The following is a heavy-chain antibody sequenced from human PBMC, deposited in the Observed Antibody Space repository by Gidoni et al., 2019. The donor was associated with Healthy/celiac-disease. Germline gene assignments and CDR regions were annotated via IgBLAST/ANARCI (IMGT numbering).Heavy chain of an antibody. J-gene: IGHJ6*02. CDR2: IFSNDEK. D-gene: IGHD3-9*01. Sequence: QVTLKESGPVLVKPTETLTLTCTVSGFSLSNARMGVSWIRQPPGKALEWLAHIFSNDEKSYSTSLKSRLTISKDTSKSQVVLTMTNMDPVDTATYYCARILRNYYDILTGHGGYYGMDVWGQGTTVTVSS. V-gene: IGHV2-26*01. CDR1: GFSLSNARMG. CDR3: ARILRNYYDILTGHGGYYGMDV.